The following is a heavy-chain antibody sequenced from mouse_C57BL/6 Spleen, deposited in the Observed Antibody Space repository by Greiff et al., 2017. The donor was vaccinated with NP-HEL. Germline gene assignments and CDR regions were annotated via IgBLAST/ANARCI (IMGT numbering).Heavy chain of an antibody. Sequence: EVKLVESGGGLVKPGGSLKLSCAASGFTFSSYAMSWVRQTPEKRLEWVATISDGGSYTYYPDNVKGRFTISRDNAKNNLYLQMSHLKSEDTAMYYCARDLRYYYAMDYWGQGTSVTVSS. D-gene: IGHD6-1*01. CDR2: ISDGGSYT. J-gene: IGHJ4*01. CDR3: ARDLRYYYAMDY. CDR1: GFTFSSYA. V-gene: IGHV5-4*01.